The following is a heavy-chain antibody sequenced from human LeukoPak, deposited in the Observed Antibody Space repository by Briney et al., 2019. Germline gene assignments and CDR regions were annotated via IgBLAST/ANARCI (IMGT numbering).Heavy chain of an antibody. J-gene: IGHJ4*02. CDR1: GGSFSGYY. CDR3: ARSRATHSSFDY. Sequence: SETLSLTCAVYGGSFSGYYWSWIRQPPGKGLEWIGEINHSGSTNYNPSLKSRVTISVDTSKSQFSLKLSSVTAADTAIYYCARSRATHSSFDYWGQGTLVTVSS. V-gene: IGHV4-34*01. CDR2: INHSGST.